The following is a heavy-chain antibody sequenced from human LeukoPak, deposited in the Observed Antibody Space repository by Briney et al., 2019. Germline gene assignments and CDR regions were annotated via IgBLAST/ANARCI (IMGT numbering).Heavy chain of an antibody. Sequence: ASVKVSCKASGYTFTSYDINWVRQATGQGLEWMGWMNPNSGNTGYAQKFQGRVTMTRNTSISTAYMELSSLRSEDTAVYYCAREGRGYGGNYFDYWGQGTLVTVSS. J-gene: IGHJ4*02. CDR2: MNPNSGNT. CDR1: GYTFTSYD. D-gene: IGHD4-23*01. V-gene: IGHV1-8*01. CDR3: AREGRGYGGNYFDY.